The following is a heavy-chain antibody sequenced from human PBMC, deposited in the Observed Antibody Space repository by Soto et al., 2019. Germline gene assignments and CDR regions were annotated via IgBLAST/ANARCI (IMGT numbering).Heavy chain of an antibody. CDR2: ISAQNGNT. J-gene: IGHJ6*02. Sequence: QVQLVQSGAEVREPGASVKVSCETSGYTFTSYAISWVRQAPGQGLEWMGWISAQNGNTNYAQKLQGRVTMTTDTSTTTAYMELRRLRSDDTAVYYCVRDPTVTTGYYFYGMDVWGQGTTVIVSS. D-gene: IGHD4-4*01. V-gene: IGHV1-18*01. CDR3: VRDPTVTTGYYFYGMDV. CDR1: GYTFTSYA.